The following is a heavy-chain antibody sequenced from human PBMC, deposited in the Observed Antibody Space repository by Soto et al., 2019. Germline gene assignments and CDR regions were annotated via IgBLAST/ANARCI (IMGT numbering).Heavy chain of an antibody. Sequence: SETLSLTCTVSGGSISSGGYYWSWIRHRPGKGLEWIGYIYYSGSTYYNPSLKSRVTISVDTSKNQFSLKLSSVTAADTAVYYCARDIRVRYSGYDFQNLFDPWGQGTLVTVSS. CDR1: GGSISSGGYY. V-gene: IGHV4-31*03. J-gene: IGHJ5*01. D-gene: IGHD5-12*01. CDR2: IYYSGST. CDR3: ARDIRVRYSGYDFQNLFDP.